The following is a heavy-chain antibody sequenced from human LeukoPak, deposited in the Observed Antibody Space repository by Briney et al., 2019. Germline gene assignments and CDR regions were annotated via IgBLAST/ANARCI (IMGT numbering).Heavy chain of an antibody. CDR1: GFTFSSFD. CDR2: IGTLLDT. J-gene: IGHJ4*02. V-gene: IGHV3-13*01. Sequence: GGCLRLSCAAFGFTFSSFDMHWVRQAPGKGLEWVSGIGTLLDTDYPDSLKGRFTISRENAKNSVFLQMNNVRAGDTAVYYCVRGRNNNYYDDSGYYPYWGQGTLVTVSS. CDR3: VRGRNNNYYDDSGYYPY. D-gene: IGHD3-22*01.